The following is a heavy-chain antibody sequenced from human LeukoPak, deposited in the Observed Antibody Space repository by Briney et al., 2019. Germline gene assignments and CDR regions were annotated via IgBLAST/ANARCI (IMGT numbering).Heavy chain of an antibody. CDR1: GFSLSTSGVG. CDR2: IYWNDDK. D-gene: IGHD3-22*01. Sequence: SGPTLVNPTQTLTLTCTFSGFSLSTSGVGVGWIRQPPGKALERLALIYWNDDKRYSPSLKSRLTITKDTSKNQVVLTMTNMDPVDTATYYCAHTGTYYYDSSGYYPAGADYWGQGTLVTVSS. V-gene: IGHV2-5*01. CDR3: AHTGTYYYDSSGYYPAGADY. J-gene: IGHJ4*02.